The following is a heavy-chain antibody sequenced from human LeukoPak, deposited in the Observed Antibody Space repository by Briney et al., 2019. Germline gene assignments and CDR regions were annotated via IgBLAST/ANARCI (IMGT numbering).Heavy chain of an antibody. V-gene: IGHV3-23*01. D-gene: IGHD6-25*01. CDR3: AKDYYSSGWGSSFDF. Sequence: GGSLRLSCAASGFTFSSYAMSWVRQAPGKGLEWVSAISGSGGGTYYADSVKGRFTISRDNTKNTQYLQMNSLRAEDTAVYYCAKDYYSSGWGSSFDFWGQGTLVTVSS. CDR2: ISGSGGGT. J-gene: IGHJ4*02. CDR1: GFTFSSYA.